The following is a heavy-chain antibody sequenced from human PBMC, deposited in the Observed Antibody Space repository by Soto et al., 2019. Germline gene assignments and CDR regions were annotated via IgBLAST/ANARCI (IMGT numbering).Heavy chain of an antibody. CDR2: ISSSSSYI. CDR1: GFTFSNYS. D-gene: IGHD3-9*01. J-gene: IGHJ4*02. V-gene: IGHV3-21*01. CDR3: ARDSPYDILTGYSDY. Sequence: GGPLRVSCAASGFTFSNYSMNWVRQAPGKGLEWVSSISSSSSYIYYADSVKGRFTISRDNAKNSLYLQMNSLGAEDTAVYYCARDSPYDILTGYSDYWGQGTLVTVSS.